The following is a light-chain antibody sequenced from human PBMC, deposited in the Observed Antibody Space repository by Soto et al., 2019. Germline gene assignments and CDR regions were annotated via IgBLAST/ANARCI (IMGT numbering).Light chain of an antibody. V-gene: IGKV1-5*01. CDR3: QQYNSYPWT. CDR1: QSISSW. CDR2: DAY. Sequence: DIQMTQSPSTLSASVGDRVTITCRASQSISSWLAWYQQKPGKDPKLLIYDAYSLESGVPSRFSGSGSGTEFTLTISSMQPDDFATYYCQQYNSYPWTFGQGTKVDI. J-gene: IGKJ1*01.